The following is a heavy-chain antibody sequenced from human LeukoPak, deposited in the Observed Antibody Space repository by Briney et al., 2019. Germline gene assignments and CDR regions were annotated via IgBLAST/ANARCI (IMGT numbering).Heavy chain of an antibody. CDR3: ASAPGGAAFDY. CDR2: IIPIFGTA. J-gene: IGHJ4*02. V-gene: IGHV1-69*05. D-gene: IGHD4/OR15-4a*01. CDR1: GGTFSSYA. Sequence: GASVKVSCKASGGTFSSYAISWVRQAPVQGLEWMGGIIPIFGTANYAQKFQGRVTITTDESTSTAYMDLSSLRSEDTAVYYCASAPGGAAFDYWGQGTLVTVSS.